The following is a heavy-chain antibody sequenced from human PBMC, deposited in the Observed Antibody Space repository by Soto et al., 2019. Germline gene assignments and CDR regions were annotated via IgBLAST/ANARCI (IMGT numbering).Heavy chain of an antibody. D-gene: IGHD3-10*01. V-gene: IGHV1-18*01. CDR2: ISAYNGDT. CDR1: GYPFRNYG. Sequence: ASVKVSCKTSGYPFRNYGVSWVRQAPGQGLEWMGWISAYNGDTNHTQKFQDRVFLTTDPSTNTAYLDLRSLRSDDTAVYYCARVPPRIGLAPFIFDSWGQGPLVTVSS. J-gene: IGHJ4*02. CDR3: ARVPPRIGLAPFIFDS.